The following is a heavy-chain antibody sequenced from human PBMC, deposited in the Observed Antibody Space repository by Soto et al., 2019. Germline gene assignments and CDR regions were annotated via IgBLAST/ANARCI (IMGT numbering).Heavy chain of an antibody. CDR2: IFPLTDIP. V-gene: IGHV1-69*02. D-gene: IGHD1-1*01. CDR1: GGTFRNYP. J-gene: IGHJ4*02. CDR3: ARSTLVVLNYFES. Sequence: QVQLAQSGTEVKKPGSSVKVSCKASGGTFRNYPINWVRQAPGQGLEWMGSIFPLTDIPDYAQKFQARLTISAEKSTSTAYMELSGLTSDDTAMYFCARSTLVVLNYFESWGQGTLVTVSS.